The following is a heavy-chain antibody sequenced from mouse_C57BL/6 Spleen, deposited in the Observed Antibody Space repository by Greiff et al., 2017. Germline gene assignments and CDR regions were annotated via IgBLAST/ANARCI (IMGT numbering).Heavy chain of an antibody. CDR1: GYTFTSYW. CDR2: IDPSDSYT. V-gene: IGHV1-50*01. Sequence: QVQLQQPGAELVKPGASVKLSCKASGYTFTSYWMQWVKQRPGQGLEWIGEIDPSDSYTNYNQKFKGKATLTVDTSSSTAYMQLSSLTSEDSAVYYCARRPTMVTTKYFDVWGTGTTVTVSS. D-gene: IGHD2-9*01. J-gene: IGHJ1*03. CDR3: ARRPTMVTTKYFDV.